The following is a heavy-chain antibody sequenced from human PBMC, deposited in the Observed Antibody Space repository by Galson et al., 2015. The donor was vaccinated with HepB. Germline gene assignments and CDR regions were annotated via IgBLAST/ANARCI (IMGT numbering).Heavy chain of an antibody. CDR3: ARGGEDIVVVPAASNYYYYYMDV. D-gene: IGHD2-2*01. Sequence: SLRLSCAASGFTFSSYAMHWVRQAPGKGLEWVAVISYDGSNKYYADSVKGRFTISRDNSKNTLYLQMNSLRAEDTAVYYCARGGEDIVVVPAASNYYYYYMDVWGKGTTVTVSS. J-gene: IGHJ6*03. CDR2: ISYDGSNK. CDR1: GFTFSSYA. V-gene: IGHV3-30-3*01.